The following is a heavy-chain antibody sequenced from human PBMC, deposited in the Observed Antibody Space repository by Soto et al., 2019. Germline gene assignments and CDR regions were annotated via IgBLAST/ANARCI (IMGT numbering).Heavy chain of an antibody. V-gene: IGHV3-15*01. CDR3: ATTGYSNDGMFDS. CDR1: GFSFDRAW. J-gene: IGHJ4*02. D-gene: IGHD4-4*01. Sequence: EVQLVESGGGLVKPGGSLTLSCSASGFSFDRAWASWVRQAPGRGLEWVGLIKTKTDGGTTDYAASVKGRFTISKDESEKTVHLHMNRLKTEDTAFYYCATTGYSNDGMFDSWGQGSLVTVSS. CDR2: IKTKTDGGTT.